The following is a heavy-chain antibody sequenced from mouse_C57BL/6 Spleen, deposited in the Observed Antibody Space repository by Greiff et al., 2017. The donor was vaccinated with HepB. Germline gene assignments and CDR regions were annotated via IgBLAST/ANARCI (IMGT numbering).Heavy chain of an antibody. V-gene: IGHV1-54*01. J-gene: IGHJ2*01. CDR2: INPGSGGT. Sequence: VKLMESGAELVRPGTSVKLSCKASGYAFTNYLIEWVKQRPGQGLEWIGVINPGSGGTNYNEKFKGKATLTADKSSSTAYMQLSSLTSEDSAVYFCARGIYGTYYFDYWGQGTTLTVSS. CDR3: ARGIYGTYYFDY. CDR1: GYAFTNYL. D-gene: IGHD1-1*01.